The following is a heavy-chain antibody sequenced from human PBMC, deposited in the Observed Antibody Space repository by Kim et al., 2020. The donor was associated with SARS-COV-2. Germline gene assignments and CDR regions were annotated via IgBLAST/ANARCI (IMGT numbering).Heavy chain of an antibody. CDR2: INHSGST. CDR3: ARGRSSGRAGTTFRFDY. V-gene: IGHV4-34*01. J-gene: IGHJ4*02. D-gene: IGHD1-7*01. CDR1: GGSFSGYY. Sequence: SETLSLTCAVYGGSFSGYYWSWIRQPPGKGLEWIGEINHSGSTNYNPSLKSRVTISVDTSKNQFSLKLSSVTAADTAVYYCARGRSSGRAGTTFRFDYWGQGTLVTVSS.